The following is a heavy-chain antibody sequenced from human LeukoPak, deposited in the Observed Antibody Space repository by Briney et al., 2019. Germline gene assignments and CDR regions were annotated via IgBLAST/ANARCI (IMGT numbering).Heavy chain of an antibody. CDR2: INHSGTT. CDR1: GGSLSGFY. CDR3: ARACSFDKTTRWNPAYFGP. Sequence: SETLSLTCAVHGGSLSGFYWSWIRQPPGKGLEWVGEINHSGTTNYNPSLKSRVTISVDTSKSQVSLDLASVTAADTAVYYCARACSFDKTTRWNPAYFGPWGPGSLVTVAS. D-gene: IGHD1-1*01. J-gene: IGHJ5*02. V-gene: IGHV4-34*01.